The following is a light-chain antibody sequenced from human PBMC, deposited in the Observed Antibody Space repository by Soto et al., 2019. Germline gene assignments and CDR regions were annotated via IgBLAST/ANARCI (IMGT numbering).Light chain of an antibody. CDR3: QTWGSGIVV. Sequence: QSALTQSPSASASLGASVKLTCTLSSGHSNYAIAWHQQQSEKGPRYLMKLNSDGSHSKGDGIPDRFSGSSSGAERYLTISSLRSEDEADYYCQTWGSGIVVFGGGTKVTVL. J-gene: IGLJ2*01. CDR1: SGHSNYA. V-gene: IGLV4-69*01. CDR2: LNSDGSH.